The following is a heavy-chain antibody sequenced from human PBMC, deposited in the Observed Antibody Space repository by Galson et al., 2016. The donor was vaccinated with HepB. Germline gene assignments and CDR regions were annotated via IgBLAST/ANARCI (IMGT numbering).Heavy chain of an antibody. CDR1: GFIFSDYY. D-gene: IGHD2-21*01. CDR2: ISSRSSFT. V-gene: IGHV3-11*06. CDR3: ARRIYSFGYYFDY. J-gene: IGHJ4*02. Sequence: SLRLSCAASGFIFSDYYMSWIRQAPGKGLEWVSYISSRSSFTKYADSVKGRFTISRDNAKKSLYLQMNSLRAEDTAVYYCARRIYSFGYYFDYWGQGILVTVSS.